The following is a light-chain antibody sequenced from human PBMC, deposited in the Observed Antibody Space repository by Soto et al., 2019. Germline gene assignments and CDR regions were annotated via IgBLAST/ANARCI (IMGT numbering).Light chain of an antibody. V-gene: IGKV1-5*03. CDR3: QQFNTYPYT. Sequence: DIQMTQSPSTLSASVGDRVTITCRASQSISNWLAWYQQKPGKVPKVLIYKASSLESGVPSRFSGSGSGTEFTLTISSLQPDDFATYYCQQFNTYPYTFGQGTKLEIK. CDR1: QSISNW. CDR2: KAS. J-gene: IGKJ2*01.